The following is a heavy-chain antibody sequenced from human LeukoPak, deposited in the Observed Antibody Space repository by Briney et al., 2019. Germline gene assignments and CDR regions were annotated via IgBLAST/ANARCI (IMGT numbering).Heavy chain of an antibody. CDR1: GYTFTRYD. V-gene: IGHV1-8*01. Sequence: ASVKVSCKASGYTFTRYDIHWERQATGQGLAWMGWMNPNSGNTGYAQKFQGRVTMTRNTSISTAYMELSSLRSEDTAVYYCALDYGDYVFDCWGQGTLVTASS. CDR2: MNPNSGNT. CDR3: ALDYGDYVFDC. D-gene: IGHD4-17*01. J-gene: IGHJ5*01.